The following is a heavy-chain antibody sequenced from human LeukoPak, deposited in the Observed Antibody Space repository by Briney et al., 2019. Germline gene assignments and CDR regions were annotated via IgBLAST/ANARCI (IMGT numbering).Heavy chain of an antibody. D-gene: IGHD4-23*01. CDR3: ASHYGGNSGFDY. CDR2: IYYSGST. CDR1: GGSISSGGYY. J-gene: IGHJ4*02. Sequence: SETLSLTCTVSGGSISSGGYYWSWIRQHPGKGLEWIGYIYYSGSTYYNPSLKSRVTISVDTSKNQFSLKLSSVTAADAAVYYCASHYGGNSGFDYWGQGTLVTVSS. V-gene: IGHV4-31*03.